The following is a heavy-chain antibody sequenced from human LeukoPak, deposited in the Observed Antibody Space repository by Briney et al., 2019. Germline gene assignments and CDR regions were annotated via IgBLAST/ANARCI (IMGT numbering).Heavy chain of an antibody. CDR3: ARCNCGGDCKASTCLFSWFDP. J-gene: IGHJ5*02. CDR1: GGTFISHA. D-gene: IGHD2-21*02. CDR2: IIPIFGTA. V-gene: IGHV1-69*05. Sequence: SVKVSFKASGGTFISHAISWVRQAPGQGLEWMGGIIPIFGTANYAQKFQGRVTITTDESTSTASMELSSLRSEDTAVYYCARCNCGGDCKASTCLFSWFDPWGQGTLVTVSS.